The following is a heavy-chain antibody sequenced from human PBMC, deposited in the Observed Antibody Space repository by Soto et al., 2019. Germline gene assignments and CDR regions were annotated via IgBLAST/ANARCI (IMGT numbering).Heavy chain of an antibody. Sequence: QTISLTCAITGDSAAGNSAAGHWIRQSPSRGLEWLGSTYYSSNWNNEYARTVKRRITINPDTPKNQVSLHLYSVTPEDTAVYYCTGITSFRGMDVWGQGTPVTVSS. V-gene: IGHV6-1*01. D-gene: IGHD3-10*01. CDR2: TYYSSNWNN. CDR3: TGITSFRGMDV. J-gene: IGHJ6*02. CDR1: GDSAAGNSAA.